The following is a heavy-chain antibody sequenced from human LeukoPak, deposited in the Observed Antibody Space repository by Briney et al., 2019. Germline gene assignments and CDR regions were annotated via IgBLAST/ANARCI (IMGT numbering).Heavy chain of an antibody. J-gene: IGHJ4*02. V-gene: IGHV4-59*01. CDR1: GGSISSYY. Sequence: PSETLSLTCTVSGGSISSYYWSWIRQPPGKGLEWIGYIYYSGSTNYNPSLKSRVTISVDTSKNQFSLKLSSVTAADTAVYYCARVRAKDCFDYWGQGTLVTVSS. CDR2: IYYSGST. CDR3: ARVRAKDCFDY.